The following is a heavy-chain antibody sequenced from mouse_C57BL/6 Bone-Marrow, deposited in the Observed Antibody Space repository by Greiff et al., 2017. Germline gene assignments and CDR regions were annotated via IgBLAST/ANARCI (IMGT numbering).Heavy chain of an antibody. CDR2: INPYNGGT. V-gene: IGHV1-19*01. CDR3: ARNFAYFDY. J-gene: IGHJ2*01. Sequence: EVQLQQSGPVLVKPGASVKMSCKASGYTFTDYYMNWVKQSPGKSLEWIGVINPYNGGTSYNQKFKGKATLTVDKSSSTADMELNSLTSEDSAVYYCARNFAYFDYWGQGTALTVTS. CDR1: GYTFTDYY.